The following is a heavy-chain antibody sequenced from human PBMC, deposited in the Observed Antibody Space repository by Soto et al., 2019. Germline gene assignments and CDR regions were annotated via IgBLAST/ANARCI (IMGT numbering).Heavy chain of an antibody. D-gene: IGHD3-22*01. CDR3: AREKHYYDSSGRFYYFDY. Sequence: PSETLSLTCTVSGGSISSYYWSWIRPPPGKGLEWIGYIYYSGSTNYNPSLKSRVTISVDTSKNQFSLKLSSVTAADTAVYYCAREKHYYDSSGRFYYFDYWGQGTLVTVSS. V-gene: IGHV4-59*01. CDR1: GGSISSYY. J-gene: IGHJ4*02. CDR2: IYYSGST.